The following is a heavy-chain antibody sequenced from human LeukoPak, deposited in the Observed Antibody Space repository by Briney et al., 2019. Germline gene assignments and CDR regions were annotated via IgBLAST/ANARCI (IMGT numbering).Heavy chain of an antibody. D-gene: IGHD1-1*01. CDR2: INSDGSST. CDR3: TRTTTTADWYFDL. Sequence: RINSDGSSTTYADSVEGRFTISRDNTKSMLHLQMHSLRVDDSAVYFCTRTTTTADWYFDLWGRGTLVTVSS. J-gene: IGHJ2*01. V-gene: IGHV3-74*01.